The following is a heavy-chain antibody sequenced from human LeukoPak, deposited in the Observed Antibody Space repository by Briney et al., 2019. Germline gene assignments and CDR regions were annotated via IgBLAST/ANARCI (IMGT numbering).Heavy chain of an antibody. Sequence: GGSLRLSCAASGFTFSSYGMHWVRQAPGKGLEWVAVISYDGSNKYYADSVKGRFTISRDNSKNTLYLQMNSLRAEDTTVYYCAKDLGSGYDLGDDYWGQGTLVTLSS. J-gene: IGHJ4*02. D-gene: IGHD5-12*01. CDR2: ISYDGSNK. V-gene: IGHV3-30*18. CDR3: AKDLGSGYDLGDDY. CDR1: GFTFSSYG.